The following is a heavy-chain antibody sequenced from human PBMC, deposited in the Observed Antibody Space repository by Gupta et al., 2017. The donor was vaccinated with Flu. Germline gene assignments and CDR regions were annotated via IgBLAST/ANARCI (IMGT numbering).Heavy chain of an antibody. CDR2: LNPGGSS. J-gene: IGHJ5*02. CDR3: ARXGSTSMTYQKFDP. D-gene: IGHD1-1*01. CDR1: SGVY. Sequence: SGVYWSWIRQPLGEGLEVIGELNPGGSSPYRPPLKSRLPISADTSKNPISLSLASVTVADXAXYYCARXGSTSMTYQKFDPWCQGTLVTVSS. V-gene: IGHV4-34*01.